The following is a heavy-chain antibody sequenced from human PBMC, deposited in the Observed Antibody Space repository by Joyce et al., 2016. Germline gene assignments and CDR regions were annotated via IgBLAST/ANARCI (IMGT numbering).Heavy chain of an antibody. V-gene: IGHV3-15*01. CDR2: IKTITEGGTT. D-gene: IGHD1-26*01. CDR3: TTPYTGSRWAFAI. CDR1: GFTFNNAG. J-gene: IGHJ3*02. Sequence: EVQLVESGGGLVKPGGSLRLSCAASGFTFNNAGMSWVRQAPGKGLEWVGRIKTITEGGTTDYAAHVKGRFTISRDDSENTLYLQMNSLRTEDTAVYYCTTPYTGSRWAFAIWGQGTMVTVSS.